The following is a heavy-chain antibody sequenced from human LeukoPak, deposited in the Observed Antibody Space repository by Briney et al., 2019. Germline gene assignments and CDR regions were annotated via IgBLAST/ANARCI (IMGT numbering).Heavy chain of an antibody. CDR1: GGSFSGYY. CDR2: INHSGST. Sequence: SETLSLTCAVYGGSFSGYYWSWIRQPPGKGLEWIGEINHSGSTNYKPSLKSGVNISVDTSKKQFSLKLSSVTAADTAVYYCARGLHRGYYFDYWGQGTLVTVSS. D-gene: IGHD3-10*01. CDR3: ARGLHRGYYFDY. J-gene: IGHJ4*02. V-gene: IGHV4-34*01.